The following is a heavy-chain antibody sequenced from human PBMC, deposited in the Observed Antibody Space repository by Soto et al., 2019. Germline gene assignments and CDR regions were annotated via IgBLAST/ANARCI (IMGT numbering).Heavy chain of an antibody. J-gene: IGHJ4*02. CDR3: ARDRRAALVDTTRIAGVYFDY. V-gene: IGHV1-69*01. CDR1: GGTFSSYA. D-gene: IGHD5-18*01. CDR2: IIPIFGTG. Sequence: QVQLVQSGAEVKKPGSSVKVSCKASGGTFSSYAISWVRQAPGQGLEWMGGIIPIFGTGNYAQKFQGRVTITADESTSTAYMELSSLRSEDTAVYYCARDRRAALVDTTRIAGVYFDYWGQGTLVTVSS.